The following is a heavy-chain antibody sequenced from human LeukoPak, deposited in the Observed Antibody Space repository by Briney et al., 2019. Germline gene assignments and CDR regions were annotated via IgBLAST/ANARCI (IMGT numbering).Heavy chain of an antibody. D-gene: IGHD1-7*01. Sequence: SETLSLTCIVSGGFISSSSYYWGWLRQPPGTGLEYIGSIYYSGSTYYNPSLKSRLTISVDTSKNQFSLKLSSVTAADTAVYYCARQGENYSSFDYWGQGTLVTVSS. J-gene: IGHJ4*02. V-gene: IGHV4-39*01. CDR1: GGFISSSSYY. CDR3: ARQGENYSSFDY. CDR2: IYYSGST.